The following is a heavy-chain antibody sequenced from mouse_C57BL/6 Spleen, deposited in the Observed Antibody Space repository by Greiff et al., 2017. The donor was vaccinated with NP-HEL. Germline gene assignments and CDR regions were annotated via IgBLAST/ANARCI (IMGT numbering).Heavy chain of an antibody. CDR3: ARPLYYGNLFAY. J-gene: IGHJ3*01. V-gene: IGHV1-50*01. Sequence: QVQLQQSGAELVKPGASVKLSCKASGYTFTSYWMQWVKQRPGQGLEWIGEIDPSDSYTNYNQKFKGKATLTVDTSSSTAYMQLSSLTSEDSAVYYCARPLYYGNLFAYWGQGTLVTVSA. CDR1: GYTFTSYW. CDR2: IDPSDSYT. D-gene: IGHD2-1*01.